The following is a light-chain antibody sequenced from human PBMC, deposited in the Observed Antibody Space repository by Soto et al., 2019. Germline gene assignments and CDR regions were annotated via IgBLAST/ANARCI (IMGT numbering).Light chain of an antibody. Sequence: DIQMTQSPSSLSASVGDRVTISCRASQSISSLLAWYQQKPGKAPKLLIYKASSLESGVPSRFSGSGSGTEFTLTISSLQPDDFATYYCQQYNYYSRTFGQGTKVDI. J-gene: IGKJ1*01. CDR3: QQYNYYSRT. CDR1: QSISSL. CDR2: KAS. V-gene: IGKV1-5*03.